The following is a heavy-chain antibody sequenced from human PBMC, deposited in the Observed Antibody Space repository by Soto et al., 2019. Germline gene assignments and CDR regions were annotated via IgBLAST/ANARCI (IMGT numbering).Heavy chain of an antibody. D-gene: IGHD3-9*01. J-gene: IGHJ3*02. CDR2: ISGSGGST. V-gene: IGHV3-23*01. CDR3: AKGNWFHAFDI. Sequence: PGXSMRLSCVASVFTCSTHTIIWVHQAPGKGLEWVSAISGSGGSTYYADSVKGRFTISRDNSKNTLYLQMNSLRAEDTAVYYCAKGNWFHAFDIWGQGTMVTVSS. CDR1: VFTCSTHT.